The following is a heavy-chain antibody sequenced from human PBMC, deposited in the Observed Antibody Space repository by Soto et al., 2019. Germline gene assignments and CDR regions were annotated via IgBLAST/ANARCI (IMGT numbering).Heavy chain of an antibody. D-gene: IGHD6-19*01. CDR1: GGSISSGGYY. CDR2: IYYSGST. Sequence: QVQLQESGPGLVKPSQTLSLTCTVSGGSISSGGYYWSWIRQHPGKGLEWIGYIYYSGSTYYNPSLKSRVTIXXDXSXIQFSLKLRSVTAADTAVYYCAREGHSRAVAGYFDYWGQGTLVTVSS. V-gene: IGHV4-31*03. J-gene: IGHJ4*02. CDR3: AREGHSRAVAGYFDY.